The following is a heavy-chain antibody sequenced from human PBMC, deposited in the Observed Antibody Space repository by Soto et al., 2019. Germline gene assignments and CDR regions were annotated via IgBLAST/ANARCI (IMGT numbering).Heavy chain of an antibody. CDR2: IYHSGGT. Sequence: PSETLSLTCTVSGGSISSGAYYWSWIRQPPGKGLEWIGSIYHSGGTSYNPSLESRVTISVDRSKNQFSLKLSSVTAADTAVYYCAAGGGLPRYYWGQGTLVTVSS. V-gene: IGHV4-39*07. D-gene: IGHD5-12*01. J-gene: IGHJ4*02. CDR3: AAGGGLPRYY. CDR1: GGSISSGAYY.